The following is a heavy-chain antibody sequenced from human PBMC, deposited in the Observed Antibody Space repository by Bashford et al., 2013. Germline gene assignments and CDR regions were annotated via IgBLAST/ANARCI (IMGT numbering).Heavy chain of an antibody. Sequence: SGPTLVKPTQTLTLTCTFSGFSFSSTGVGVAWIRQPPGKALEWLALIYWDYDRRYSPSLKSRLTITKDTSKNQVVLTMTNMDPVDTATYYCAHRFNGDYDQDGFDIWGQGTMVTVSS. V-gene: IGHV2-5*02. CDR2: IYWDYDR. CDR3: AHRFNGDYDQDGFDI. J-gene: IGHJ3*02. CDR1: GFSFSSTGVG. D-gene: IGHD4-17*01.